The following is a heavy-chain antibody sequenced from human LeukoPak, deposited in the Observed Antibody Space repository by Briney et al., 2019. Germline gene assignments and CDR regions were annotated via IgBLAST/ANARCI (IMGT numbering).Heavy chain of an antibody. D-gene: IGHD2-2*01. CDR2: INANSGGT. Sequence: GASVKVSCKASGYTFTGYYMHWVRQAPGQGLEWMGWINANSGGTNYAQKFQGRVTMTRDTSITTAYMEVTRLRSDDTAVYYCARAMYNYDMDVWGQGTTVTVFS. CDR1: GYTFTGYY. V-gene: IGHV1-2*02. J-gene: IGHJ6*02. CDR3: ARAMYNYDMDV.